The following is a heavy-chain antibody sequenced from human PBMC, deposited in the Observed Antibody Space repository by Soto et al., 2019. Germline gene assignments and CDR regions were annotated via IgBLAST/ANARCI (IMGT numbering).Heavy chain of an antibody. V-gene: IGHV4-61*01. CDR1: GGSVSSGSYD. Sequence: SETLSLTCTVSGGSVSSGSYDWSWIRQPPGKGLEWIGYIYYSGSTNYNPSLKSRVTISVDTSKNQFSLKLSSVTAADTAVYYCARLPGNWFDPWGQGTLVTVSS. D-gene: IGHD1-1*01. CDR2: IYYSGST. CDR3: ARLPGNWFDP. J-gene: IGHJ5*02.